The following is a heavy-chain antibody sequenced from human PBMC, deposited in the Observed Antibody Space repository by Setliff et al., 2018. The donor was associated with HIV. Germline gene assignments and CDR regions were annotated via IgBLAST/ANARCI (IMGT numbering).Heavy chain of an antibody. J-gene: IGHJ5*02. D-gene: IGHD3-10*01. Sequence: SETLSLTCTVSGDSITRTNYYWGWIRQPPGKGLEWIGSISYSGSTYYKSSLKSRVTISVDASKNHFSLKLSSVTAADTAVYYCARCPVLLWFGKISGVDWFDPWGQGTLVTVS. CDR2: ISYSGST. CDR1: GDSITRTNYY. CDR3: ARCPVLLWFGKISGVDWFDP. V-gene: IGHV4-39*07.